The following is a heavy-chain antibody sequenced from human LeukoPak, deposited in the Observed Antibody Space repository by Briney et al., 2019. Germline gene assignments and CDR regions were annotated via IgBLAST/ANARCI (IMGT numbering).Heavy chain of an antibody. V-gene: IGHV3-23*01. CDR1: GFTFSSYA. J-gene: IGHJ3*02. Sequence: GGSLRLSCAASGFTFSSYAMSWVRQAPGKGLEWVSAISGSGGSTYYADSVKGRFTISRDNSKNTLYLQMNSLRAEDTAVYYCANSEGGYSGSYYGAPYDAFDIWGQGTMVTVSS. CDR2: ISGSGGST. CDR3: ANSEGGYSGSYYGAPYDAFDI. D-gene: IGHD1-26*01.